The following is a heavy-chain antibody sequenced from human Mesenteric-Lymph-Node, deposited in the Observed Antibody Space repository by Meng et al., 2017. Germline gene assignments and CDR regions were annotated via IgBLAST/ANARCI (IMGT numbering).Heavy chain of an antibody. CDR1: GGSISSDGYC. J-gene: IGHJ4*02. V-gene: IGHV4-30-4*01. Sequence: QMRLQEAGPGLVQPSQTFSLSCIVAGGSISSDGYCWRWSRQPPGKGLEWIGYIYYSGSTYYIPSLKSRVTISVDTSKNQFSLKLSSVTAADTAVYYCARGPTTYFDYWGQGTLVTVSS. CDR2: IYYSGST. CDR3: ARGPTTYFDY. D-gene: IGHD4-17*01.